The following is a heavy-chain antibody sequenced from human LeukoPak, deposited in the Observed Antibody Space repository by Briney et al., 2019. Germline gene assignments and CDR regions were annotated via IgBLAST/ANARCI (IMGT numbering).Heavy chain of an antibody. D-gene: IGHD1-26*01. V-gene: IGHV4-59*01. CDR2: IYYSGST. CDR3: VRDRELNY. Sequence: PSETLSLTCTVSGGSISSYYSSWIRQPPGKGLEWIGYIYYSGSTIYNPSLKSRATISVDTSKNQFSLRLSSVTAVDTAVYYCVRDRELNYWGQGTLVTVSS. CDR1: GGSISSYY. J-gene: IGHJ4*02.